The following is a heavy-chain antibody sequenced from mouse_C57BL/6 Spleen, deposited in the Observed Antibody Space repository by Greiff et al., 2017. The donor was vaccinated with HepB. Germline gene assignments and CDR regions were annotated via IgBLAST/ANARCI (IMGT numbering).Heavy chain of an antibody. J-gene: IGHJ2*01. V-gene: IGHV1-59*01. CDR3: ARGLRRGGLDY. Sequence: QVQLQQPGAELVRPGTSVKLSCKASGYTFTSYWMHWVKQRPGQGLEWIGVIDPSDSYTNYNQKFKGKATLTVDTSSSTAYMQLSSLTSEDSAVYYCARGLRRGGLDYWGQGTTLTVSS. D-gene: IGHD2-2*01. CDR1: GYTFTSYW. CDR2: IDPSDSYT.